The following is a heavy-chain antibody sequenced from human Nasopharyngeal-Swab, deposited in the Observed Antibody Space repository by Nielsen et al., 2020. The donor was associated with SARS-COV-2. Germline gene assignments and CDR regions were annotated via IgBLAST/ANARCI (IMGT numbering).Heavy chain of an antibody. J-gene: IGHJ6*02. Sequence: GESLKISCAASGFTFSSYAMSWVRQAPGKGLEWVSVIYSGGSSTYYADSVKGRFTISRDNSKNTLYLQMNSLRAEDTAVYYCAKDGVYSSSWSPYYYYYYGMDVWGQGTTVTVSS. CDR2: IYSGGSST. CDR3: AKDGVYSSSWSPYYYYYYGMDV. CDR1: GFTFSSYA. D-gene: IGHD6-13*01. V-gene: IGHV3-23*03.